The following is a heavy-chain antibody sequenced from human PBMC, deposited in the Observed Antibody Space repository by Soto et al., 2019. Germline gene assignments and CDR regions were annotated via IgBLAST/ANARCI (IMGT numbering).Heavy chain of an antibody. CDR2: ISSDGATI. Sequence: EVQMVESGGGLVQPGGSLRLSCEVSGLTFSKFEMTWVRQAPGQGLEWVSSISSDGATIYYADSVKGRFTISRDNDKHLLYLQMNSLKGEDTATYYCVRVGIVARPYWGQGTTVTVSS. CDR3: VRVGIVARPY. V-gene: IGHV3-48*03. CDR1: GLTFSKFE. D-gene: IGHD2-21*01. J-gene: IGHJ4*02.